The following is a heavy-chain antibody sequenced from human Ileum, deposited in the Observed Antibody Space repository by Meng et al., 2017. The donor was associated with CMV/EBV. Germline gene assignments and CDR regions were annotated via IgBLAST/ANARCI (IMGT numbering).Heavy chain of an antibody. Sequence: EEQLLESGGGLVQPGGSLKLSCAASGLTFSTSDMSWVRQAPGKGLEWVSTISGSGGSRYYADSVKGRFTISRDNLKNTLYLQMNSLRVEDTAVYYCASGQQLGYWGQGTLVTVSS. CDR2: ISGSGGSR. V-gene: IGHV3-23*01. J-gene: IGHJ4*02. CDR3: ASGQQLGY. D-gene: IGHD6-13*01. CDR1: GLTFSTSD.